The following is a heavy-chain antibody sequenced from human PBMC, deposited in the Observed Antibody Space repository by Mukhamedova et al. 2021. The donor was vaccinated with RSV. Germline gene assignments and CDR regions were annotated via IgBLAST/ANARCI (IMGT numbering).Heavy chain of an antibody. CDR3: ASRDTAMVYYYYYGMDV. CDR2: GGST. Sequence: GGSTYYNPSLKSRVTISVDTSKNQFSLKLSSVTAADTAVYYCASRDTAMVYYYYYGMDVWGQGTTVTVSS. V-gene: IGHV4-39*01. J-gene: IGHJ6*02. D-gene: IGHD5-18*01.